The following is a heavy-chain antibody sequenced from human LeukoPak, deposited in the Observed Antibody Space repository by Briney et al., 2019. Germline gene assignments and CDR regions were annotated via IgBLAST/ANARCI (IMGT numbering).Heavy chain of an antibody. V-gene: IGHV3-23*01. D-gene: IGHD2-2*01. J-gene: IGHJ3*01. CDR3: ARCTASCYANAFDV. Sequence: PGGSLTLSCATSGFTFNNNAISWARQAPGKRREWFSAINGGGDATEYADSVKGRFTISRDNSKNTLYLQMNSLRPEDTAVYYCARCTASCYANAFDVWGQGTLLTGSS. CDR2: INGGGDAT. CDR1: GFTFNNNA.